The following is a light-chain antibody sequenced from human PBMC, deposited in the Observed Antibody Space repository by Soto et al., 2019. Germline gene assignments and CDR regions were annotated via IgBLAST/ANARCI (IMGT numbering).Light chain of an antibody. Sequence: QSVLTQPPSASGSPGQSVTISCTGTSRDVGGYNYVSWYQQHPGKAPKLMIYEVSKRPSGVPDRFSGSKSGNTASLTVSGLQAEDEADYYCISYAGSNNYVFGTGTKVTVL. J-gene: IGLJ1*01. CDR2: EVS. CDR1: SRDVGGYNY. V-gene: IGLV2-8*01. CDR3: ISYAGSNNYV.